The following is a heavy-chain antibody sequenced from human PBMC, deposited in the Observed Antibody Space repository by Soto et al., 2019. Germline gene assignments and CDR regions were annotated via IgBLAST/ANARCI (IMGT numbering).Heavy chain of an antibody. Sequence: GASVKVSCKASGGTFSSYAISWVRQAPGQGLEWMGGIIPIFGTANYAQKFQGRVTMTTDESTSTAYMELSSLRSEDTAVYYCAIPYQYHLHLDDVFDIWAQGTIVPVSS. V-gene: IGHV1-69*05. CDR1: GGTFSSYA. CDR2: IIPIFGTA. D-gene: IGHD2-2*01. J-gene: IGHJ3*02. CDR3: AIPYQYHLHLDDVFDI.